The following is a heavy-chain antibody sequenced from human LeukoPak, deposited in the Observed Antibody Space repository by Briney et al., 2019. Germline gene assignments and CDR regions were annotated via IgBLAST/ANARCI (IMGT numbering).Heavy chain of an antibody. CDR2: IYYSGST. V-gene: IGHV4-59*08. J-gene: IGHJ4*02. Sequence: SETLSLTCTVSGGSISSYYWSWIRQPPGKGLEWIGYIYYSGSTNYNPSLKSRVTISVDTSKNQFSLKLSSVTAADTAVYYCANSPYYDFWSGHFDYWGQGTLVTVSS. CDR3: ANSPYYDFWSGHFDY. D-gene: IGHD3-3*01. CDR1: GGSISSYY.